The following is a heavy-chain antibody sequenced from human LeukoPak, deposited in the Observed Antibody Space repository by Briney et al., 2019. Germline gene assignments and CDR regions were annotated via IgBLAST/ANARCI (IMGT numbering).Heavy chain of an antibody. Sequence: GGSLRLSCAASGFTFSSYGMHWVRQAPGKGLEWLAFIRYDGSNKYYADSVKGRFTISRDNSKNTLYLQMNSLRAEDTAVYYCAKDYQRAYYYGSGFDYWGQGTLVTVSS. D-gene: IGHD3-10*01. CDR3: AKDYQRAYYYGSGFDY. J-gene: IGHJ4*02. CDR1: GFTFSSYG. CDR2: IRYDGSNK. V-gene: IGHV3-30*02.